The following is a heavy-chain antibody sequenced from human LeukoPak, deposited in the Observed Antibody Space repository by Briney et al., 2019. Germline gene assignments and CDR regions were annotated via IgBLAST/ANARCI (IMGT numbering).Heavy chain of an antibody. Sequence: ASVKVSCKASGYTFTGYYMHWVRQAPGQGLEWMGWINPNSGGTNYAQKFQGRVTMTRDTSISTAYMELSRLRSDDTAVYYCASTQGYYGSGSYYYLLDYWGQGTLVTVSS. CDR1: GYTFTGYY. J-gene: IGHJ4*02. D-gene: IGHD3-10*01. CDR3: ASTQGYYGSGSYYYLLDY. CDR2: INPNSGGT. V-gene: IGHV1-2*02.